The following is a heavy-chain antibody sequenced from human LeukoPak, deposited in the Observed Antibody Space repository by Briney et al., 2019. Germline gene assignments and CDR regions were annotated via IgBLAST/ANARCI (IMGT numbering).Heavy chain of an antibody. J-gene: IGHJ4*02. V-gene: IGHV4-30-2*01. Sequence: SETLSLTCTVSGGSISSGGYYWSWIRQPPGKGLEWIGYIYHSGSTYYNPSLKSRVTISVDRSKNQFSLKLSSVTAADTAVYYCASRIVVVPAAFDYWGQGTLVTVSS. CDR3: ASRIVVVPAAFDY. CDR1: GGSISSGGYY. CDR2: IYHSGST. D-gene: IGHD2-2*01.